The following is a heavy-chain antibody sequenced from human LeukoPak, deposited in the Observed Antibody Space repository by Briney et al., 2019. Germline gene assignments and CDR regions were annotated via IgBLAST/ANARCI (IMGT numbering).Heavy chain of an antibody. CDR1: GFTFDDYG. V-gene: IGHV3-7*01. CDR2: IKEDGSEI. CDR3: TRTPDGVDY. J-gene: IGHJ4*02. Sequence: PGGSLRLSCAASGFTFDDYGMSRVRQAPGKGLEWVANIKEDGSEIFYVDSVKGRFTISRDNARNSLYLQMNSLRAEDTAVYYCTRTPDGVDYWGQGTLVTVSS. D-gene: IGHD3-10*01.